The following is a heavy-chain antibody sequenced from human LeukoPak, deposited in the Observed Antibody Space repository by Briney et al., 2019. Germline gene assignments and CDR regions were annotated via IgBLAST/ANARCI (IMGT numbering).Heavy chain of an antibody. Sequence: SETLSLTCAVYGGSFSGYYWSWIRQPPGKGLEWIGEINHSGSTNYNPSLKSRVTISVDTSKNQFSLKLSSVTAADTAVYYCARHPGYYDILTGPRWGQGTLVTVSS. V-gene: IGHV4-34*01. CDR2: INHSGST. CDR1: GGSFSGYY. D-gene: IGHD3-9*01. J-gene: IGHJ4*02. CDR3: ARHPGYYDILTGPR.